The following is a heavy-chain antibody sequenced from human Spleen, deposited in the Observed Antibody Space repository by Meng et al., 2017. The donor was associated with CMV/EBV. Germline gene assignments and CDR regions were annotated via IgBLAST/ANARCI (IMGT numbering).Heavy chain of an antibody. J-gene: IGHJ4*02. D-gene: IGHD2-21*01. V-gene: IGHV4-34*01. CDR1: GGAFSGYY. CDR2: INHSGST. Sequence: GGAFSGYYWSWIRQPPGKGLEWIGEINHSGSTNYNPSLKSRVTISVDTSKNQFSLKLSSVTAADTAVYYCARIAYCGGDCYSGGADYWGQGTLVTVSS. CDR3: ARIAYCGGDCYSGGADY.